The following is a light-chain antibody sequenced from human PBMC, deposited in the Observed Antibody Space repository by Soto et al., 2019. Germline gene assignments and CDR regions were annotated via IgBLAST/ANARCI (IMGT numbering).Light chain of an antibody. Sequence: QSALTQPRSVSGSPGQSGTISCTGTSSDVGGYNYVSWYQQHPGKAPKLMIYDVSKRPSGVPDRFSGSKSGNTASLTSSGLQSEDEADYYCCSYAGSDVFGTGTKVTVL. CDR1: SSDVGGYNY. V-gene: IGLV2-11*01. CDR3: CSYAGSDV. J-gene: IGLJ1*01. CDR2: DVS.